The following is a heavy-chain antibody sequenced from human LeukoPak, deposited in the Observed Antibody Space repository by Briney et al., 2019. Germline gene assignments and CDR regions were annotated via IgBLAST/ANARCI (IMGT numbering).Heavy chain of an antibody. CDR1: GFTFTSYA. Sequence: SGGSLRLSCAASGFTFTSYAMSWVRQAPGKGLEWVSAISGSGGSTYYADSVKGRFTISRDNSKNTLYLQMNSLRAEDTAVYYCAKDREGFDAFDIWGQGTMVTVSS. J-gene: IGHJ3*02. CDR3: AKDREGFDAFDI. V-gene: IGHV3-23*01. CDR2: ISGSGGST.